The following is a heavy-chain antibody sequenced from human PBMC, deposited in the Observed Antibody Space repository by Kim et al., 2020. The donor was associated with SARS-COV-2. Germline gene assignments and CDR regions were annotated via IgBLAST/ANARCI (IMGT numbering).Heavy chain of an antibody. Sequence: GGSLRLSCAASGFTFSSYGMHWVRQAPGKGLEWVAVIWYDGSNKYYADSVKGRFTISRDNSKNTLYLQMNSLRAEDTAVYYCARGPGYSSSWYYYYYGMDVWGQGTTVTVSS. V-gene: IGHV3-33*01. CDR1: GFTFSSYG. D-gene: IGHD6-13*01. CDR3: ARGPGYSSSWYYYYYGMDV. J-gene: IGHJ6*02. CDR2: IWYDGSNK.